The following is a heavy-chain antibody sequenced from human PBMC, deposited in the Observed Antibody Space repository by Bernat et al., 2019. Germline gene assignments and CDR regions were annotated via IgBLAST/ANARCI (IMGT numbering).Heavy chain of an antibody. J-gene: IGHJ3*02. CDR2: ISYDGSNK. V-gene: IGHV3-30-3*01. Sequence: QVQLVESGGGVVQPGRSLRLSCAASGFTFISYAMHWVRQAPGKGLEWVAVISYDGSNKYYADSVKGRFTISRDKSKNTLYLRMNSLRAEDTAVYYCARAGSGWSKTGLDAFDIWGQGTMVTVSS. D-gene: IGHD6-19*01. CDR1: GFTFISYA. CDR3: ARAGSGWSKTGLDAFDI.